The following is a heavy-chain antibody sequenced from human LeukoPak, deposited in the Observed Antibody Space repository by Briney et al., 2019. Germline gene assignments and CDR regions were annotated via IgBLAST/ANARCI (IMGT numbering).Heavy chain of an antibody. CDR1: GFTFSSYW. CDR2: INSDGSST. D-gene: IGHD3-9*01. V-gene: IGHV3-74*01. Sequence: GGSLRLSCAASGFTFSSYWMHWVRQAPGKGLVWVSRINSDGSSTRYADSVKGRFTISRDNAKNTLYLQMNSLRAEDTAVYYCAREMQRYFDWYNDYWGQGTLVTVSS. J-gene: IGHJ4*02. CDR3: AREMQRYFDWYNDY.